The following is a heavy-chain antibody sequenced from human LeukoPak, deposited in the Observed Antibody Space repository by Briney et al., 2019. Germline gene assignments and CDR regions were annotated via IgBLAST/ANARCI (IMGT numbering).Heavy chain of an antibody. J-gene: IGHJ4*02. Sequence: SETLSLTCTVSGGSISSSSYYRGWIRQPPGKGLEWIGSIYYSGSTYYNPSLKSRVTLSVDTSKNQFSLKLSSVTAADTAVYYCVRSRARSYYDSSGYINYWGQGTLVTVSS. CDR1: GGSISSSSYY. CDR2: IYYSGST. V-gene: IGHV4-39*01. CDR3: VRSRARSYYDSSGYINY. D-gene: IGHD3-22*01.